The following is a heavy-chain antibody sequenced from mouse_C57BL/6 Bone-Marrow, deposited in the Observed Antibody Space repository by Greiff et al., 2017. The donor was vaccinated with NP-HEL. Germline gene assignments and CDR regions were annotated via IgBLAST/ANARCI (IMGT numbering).Heavy chain of an antibody. CDR1: GFNIKNTY. CDR3: ARCGNYKGANWYFDV. Sequence: VQLKQSVAELVRPGASVKLSCTASGFNIKNTYMHWVKQRPAQGLAWIGRIDPANGNTKYAPKFQGKATITADTSSNTAYLQLSSRTSEDTAIYYCARCGNYKGANWYFDVWGTGTTVTVSS. D-gene: IGHD2-1*01. J-gene: IGHJ1*03. CDR2: IDPANGNT. V-gene: IGHV14-3*01.